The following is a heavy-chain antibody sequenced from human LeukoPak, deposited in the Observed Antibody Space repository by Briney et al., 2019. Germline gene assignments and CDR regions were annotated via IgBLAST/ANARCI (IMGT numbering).Heavy chain of an antibody. CDR1: AGTFNNYG. J-gene: IGHJ4*02. CDR2: IIPIFDTP. Sequence: ASVKVSCKASAGTFNNYGINWVRQATGQGLEWMGGIIPIFDTPYYAQNFQDRFTITADEYTSTAYMELTSLRSEDAAMYYCASFGGRGYDDIGDYWGQETLVTVSS. V-gene: IGHV1-69*13. CDR3: ASFGGRGYDDIGDY. D-gene: IGHD6-25*01.